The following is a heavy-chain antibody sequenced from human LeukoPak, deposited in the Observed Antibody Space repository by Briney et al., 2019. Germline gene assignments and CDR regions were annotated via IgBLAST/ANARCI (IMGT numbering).Heavy chain of an antibody. CDR1: GYTLTELS. V-gene: IGHV1-24*01. CDR2: FDPEDGET. CDR3: ARDLAAMVFDY. Sequence: ASVKVSCKVSGYTLTELSMHWVRQAPGKGLEWMGGFDPEDGETIYAQKFQGRVTMTRDTSTSTVYMELSSLRSEDTAVYYCARDLAAMVFDYWGQGTLVTVSS. D-gene: IGHD5-18*01. J-gene: IGHJ4*02.